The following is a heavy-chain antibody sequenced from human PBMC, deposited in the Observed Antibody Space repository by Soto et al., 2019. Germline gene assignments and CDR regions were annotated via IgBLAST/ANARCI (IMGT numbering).Heavy chain of an antibody. D-gene: IGHD3-22*01. CDR3: ASRHYYDSSGSNPNAFDI. CDR2: ISSSSSYI. Sequence: GGSLRLSCAASGFTFSSYSMNWVRQAPGKGLEWVSSISSSSSYIYYADSVKGRFTISRDNAKNSLYLQMNSLRAEDTAVYYCASRHYYDSSGSNPNAFDIWGQGTMVTVSS. CDR1: GFTFSSYS. V-gene: IGHV3-21*01. J-gene: IGHJ3*02.